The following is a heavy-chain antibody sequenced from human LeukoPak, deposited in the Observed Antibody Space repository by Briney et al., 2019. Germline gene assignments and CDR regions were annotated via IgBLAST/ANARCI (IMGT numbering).Heavy chain of an antibody. CDR1: GYSFTSFG. V-gene: IGHV1-18*01. CDR3: VRDLGVDTSMIFFDF. J-gene: IGHJ4*02. D-gene: IGHD5-18*01. Sequence: ASVKVSCKASGYSFTSFGISWVRQAPGQGLEWMGWSSAYNGNTNYVQKFQGRVTMTTDTSTSTAYMEMRSLRSDDTAVFYCVRDLGVDTSMIFFDFWGQGTLVTVSS. CDR2: SSAYNGNT.